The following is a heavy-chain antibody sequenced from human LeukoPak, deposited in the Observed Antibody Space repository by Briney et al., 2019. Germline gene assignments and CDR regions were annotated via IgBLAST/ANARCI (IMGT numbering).Heavy chain of an antibody. D-gene: IGHD5-12*01. V-gene: IGHV5-10-1*01. CDR2: IDPSDSYT. CDR1: GYSFTSYW. J-gene: IGHJ5*02. CDR3: ARGGKSAYGWFDP. Sequence: PGESLKISCKGSGYSFTSYWISWVRQMPGKGLEWMGTIDPSDSYTNYSPSFQGHVTTSADKSISTAYLQWSSLKASDTAMYYCARGGKSAYGWFDPWGQGALVTVSS.